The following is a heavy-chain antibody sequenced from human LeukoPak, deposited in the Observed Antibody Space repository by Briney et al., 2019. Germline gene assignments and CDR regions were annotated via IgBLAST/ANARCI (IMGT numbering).Heavy chain of an antibody. Sequence: SETLSLTCTVSGGSISSYYWSWIRQPPGKGLEWIGYIYYSGSTNYNPSLKSRVTISVDTSKSQFSLKLSSVTAADTAVYYCARHYYDSSGYPEPIYYYYYYGMDVWGQGTTVTVSS. CDR1: GGSISSYY. J-gene: IGHJ6*02. CDR3: ARHYYDSSGYPEPIYYYYYYGMDV. D-gene: IGHD3-22*01. CDR2: IYYSGST. V-gene: IGHV4-59*08.